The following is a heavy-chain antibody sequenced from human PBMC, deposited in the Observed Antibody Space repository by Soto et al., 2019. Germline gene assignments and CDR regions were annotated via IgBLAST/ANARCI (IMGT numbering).Heavy chain of an antibody. D-gene: IGHD3-3*01. J-gene: IGHJ4*02. Sequence: QVQLVESGGGVVQPGRSLRLSCAASGFTFSSYPMYWVRQAPGKGLEWVAVIWYDGNNKFHADSLKGRFTISRDNSKNTLYLQMNSLRAEDTDVYYCARGGFWRDNWGQGTLVTVSS. CDR1: GFTFSSYP. CDR3: ARGGFWRDN. V-gene: IGHV3-33*01. CDR2: IWYDGNNK.